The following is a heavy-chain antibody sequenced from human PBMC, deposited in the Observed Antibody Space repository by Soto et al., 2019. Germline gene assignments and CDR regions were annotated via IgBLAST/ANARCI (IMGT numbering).Heavy chain of an antibody. Sequence: VQLVESGGGLVQPGGSLRLSCAASGFTFSDHYMDWVRQAPGRGLEWVGLTRNKANSYTTEYAASVKGRFTISRDDSKNSLYLQMNSLKTEDTAVYFCARAAITTNHYYYVMDVWGQGTTVTVSS. CDR2: TRNKANSYTT. J-gene: IGHJ6*02. V-gene: IGHV3-72*01. D-gene: IGHD4-4*01. CDR3: ARAAITTNHYYYVMDV. CDR1: GFTFSDHY.